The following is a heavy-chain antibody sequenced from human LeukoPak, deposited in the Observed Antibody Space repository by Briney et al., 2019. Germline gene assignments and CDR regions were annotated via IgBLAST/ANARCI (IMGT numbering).Heavy chain of an antibody. D-gene: IGHD3-10*01. CDR3: ARSREQGSGSYDSYYFDY. Sequence: KTGGSLRLSCAASGFTFSSYTMNWVRQAPGKGLEWVSSISSSSRSIFYADSVRGRFTTSRDNAKNSLFLQMNSLRAEDTAVYYCARSREQGSGSYDSYYFDYWGQGTLVTVSS. J-gene: IGHJ4*02. CDR1: GFTFSSYT. CDR2: ISSSSRSI. V-gene: IGHV3-21*01.